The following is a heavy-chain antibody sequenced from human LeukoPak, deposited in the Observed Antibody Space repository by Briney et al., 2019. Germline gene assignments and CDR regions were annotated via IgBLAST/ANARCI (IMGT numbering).Heavy chain of an antibody. CDR2: ISGSGGST. V-gene: IGHV3-23*01. D-gene: IGHD5-24*01. J-gene: IGHJ4*02. Sequence: PGGSLRLSCAASGFTFNTYAMSWVRQAPGKGLEWVSAISGSGGSTYYADSVKGRFTISRDNAKNSLYLQMNSLRAEDTAVYYCARASVATIKPDYWGQGTLVTVSS. CDR3: ARASVATIKPDY. CDR1: GFTFNTYA.